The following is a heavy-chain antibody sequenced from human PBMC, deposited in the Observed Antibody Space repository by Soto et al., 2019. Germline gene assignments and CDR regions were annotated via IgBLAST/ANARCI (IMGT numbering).Heavy chain of an antibody. CDR2: ISAYNGNT. CDR1: GYTFTSYG. D-gene: IGHD3-3*01. V-gene: IGHV1-18*01. Sequence: GASVKVSCKASGYTFTSYGISWVRQAPGQGLEWMGWISAYNGNTNYAQKLQGRVTMTTDTSTSTAYMELRSLRSDDTAVYYCARGPRITIFGVVMDWFDPWGQGTLVTVSS. CDR3: ARGPRITIFGVVMDWFDP. J-gene: IGHJ5*02.